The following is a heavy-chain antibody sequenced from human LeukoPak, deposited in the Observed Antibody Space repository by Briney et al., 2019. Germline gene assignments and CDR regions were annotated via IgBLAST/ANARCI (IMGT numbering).Heavy chain of an antibody. CDR3: AKDLGIAVAGTVDY. CDR2: ISGSGGST. D-gene: IGHD6-19*01. Sequence: SGGSLRLSCAASGFTFSSYAMSWVRQAPGRGLEWVSAISGSGGSTYYADSVKGRFTLSRDNSKNTLYLQMNSLRAEDTAVYYCAKDLGIAVAGTVDYWGQGTLVTVSS. J-gene: IGHJ4*02. V-gene: IGHV3-23*01. CDR1: GFTFSSYA.